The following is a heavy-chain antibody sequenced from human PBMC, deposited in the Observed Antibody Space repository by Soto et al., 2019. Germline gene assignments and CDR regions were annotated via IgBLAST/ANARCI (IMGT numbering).Heavy chain of an antibody. Sequence: SETLSLTCTVSGGSISSYYWSWIRQPPGKGLEWIGYIYYSGSTNYNPSLKSRVTISVDTSKNQFSLKLSSVTAADTAMYFCGGRTSLASVQLFVGEISHHNWFDPWRQGTLVTVSS. V-gene: IGHV4-59*08. D-gene: IGHD3-10*01. CDR2: IYYSGST. CDR3: GGRTSLASVQLFVGEISHHNWFDP. CDR1: GGSISSYY. J-gene: IGHJ5*02.